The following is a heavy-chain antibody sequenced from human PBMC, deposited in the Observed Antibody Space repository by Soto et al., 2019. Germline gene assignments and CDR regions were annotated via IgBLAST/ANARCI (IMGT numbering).Heavy chain of an antibody. CDR1: GFTVSSNY. Sequence: PGGSLRLSCAASGFTVSSNYMSWVRQAPGKGLEWVSVIYSGGSTYYADSVKGRFTISRHNSKDTLYLQMNSLRAEDTAVYYCARGRYNWTSHFDYWGQGTLVTVSS. V-gene: IGHV3-53*04. J-gene: IGHJ4*02. CDR3: ARGRYNWTSHFDY. CDR2: IYSGGST. D-gene: IGHD1-20*01.